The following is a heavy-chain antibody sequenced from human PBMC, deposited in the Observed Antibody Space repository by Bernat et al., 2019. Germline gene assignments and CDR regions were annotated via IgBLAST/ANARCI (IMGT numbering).Heavy chain of an antibody. CDR2: INSDGSYT. D-gene: IGHD3-16*02. J-gene: IGHJ4*02. CDR3: ARGGVTFGGVIAQ. V-gene: IGHV3-74*01. CDR1: GFTFNTLW. Sequence: EVQLVESGGGLVQPGGSLRLSCAASGFTFNTLWMYWVRQAPGKGLVWVSRINSDGSYTTYADSVKGRFTISRDNAKNTLYVQMNSLRAEDTAVYYCARGGVTFGGVIAQWGQGTLVTVSS.